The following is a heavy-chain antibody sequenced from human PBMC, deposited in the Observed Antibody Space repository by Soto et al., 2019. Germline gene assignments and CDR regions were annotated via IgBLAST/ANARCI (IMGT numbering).Heavy chain of an antibody. D-gene: IGHD2-2*01. CDR2: ISYDGSNK. V-gene: IGHV3-30*03. CDR3: EGYCSSTSCEAG. Sequence: QVQLVESGGGVVQPGRSLRLSCAASGFTFSSYGMHWVRQAPGKGLEWVAVISYDGSNKYYADSVKGRFTISRDNSKNTLYLQMNSLRAEDTAVYYCEGYCSSTSCEAGWGQGTLVTVSS. CDR1: GFTFSSYG. J-gene: IGHJ4*02.